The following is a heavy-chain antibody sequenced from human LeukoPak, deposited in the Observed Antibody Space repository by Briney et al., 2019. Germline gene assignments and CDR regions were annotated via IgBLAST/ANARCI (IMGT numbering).Heavy chain of an antibody. J-gene: IGHJ5*02. CDR2: IIPILGIA. V-gene: IGHV1-69*04. CDR1: GGTFSSYA. Sequence: SVKVSCKASGGTFSSYAISWVRQAPGQGLEWMGRIIPILGIANYAQKFQGRVTITADKSTSTAYMELSSLRSEDTAVYYCARSQSTYSSRARFDPWGQGTLVTVSS. D-gene: IGHD6-13*01. CDR3: ARSQSTYSSRARFDP.